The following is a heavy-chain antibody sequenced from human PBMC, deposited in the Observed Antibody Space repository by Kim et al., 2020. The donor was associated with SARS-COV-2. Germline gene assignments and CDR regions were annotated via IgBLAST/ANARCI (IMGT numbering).Heavy chain of an antibody. Sequence: ASVKVSCKASGYTFTSYGISWVRQAPGQGLEWMGWISAYNGNTNYAQKLQGRVTMTTDTSTSTAYMELRSLRSDDTAVYYCARDRSGSYLEWDWFDPWGQGTLVTVSS. J-gene: IGHJ5*02. CDR3: ARDRSGSYLEWDWFDP. CDR2: ISAYNGNT. D-gene: IGHD1-26*01. CDR1: GYTFTSYG. V-gene: IGHV1-18*04.